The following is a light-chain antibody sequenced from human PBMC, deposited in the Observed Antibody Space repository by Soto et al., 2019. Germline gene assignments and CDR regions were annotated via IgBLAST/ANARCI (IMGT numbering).Light chain of an antibody. V-gene: IGLV2-11*01. J-gene: IGLJ1*01. CDR3: CSHAGTYIYV. CDR1: SSDVGGYNY. Sequence: QSALTKPRSVSGSPGQSVTISCTGTSSDVGGYNYVSWYQQHPGKAPKLMIFDVSKRPSGVPYRFSGFKSGNTASLTISGLQAEDEADYSCCSHAGTYIYVFGTGTKLTVL. CDR2: DVS.